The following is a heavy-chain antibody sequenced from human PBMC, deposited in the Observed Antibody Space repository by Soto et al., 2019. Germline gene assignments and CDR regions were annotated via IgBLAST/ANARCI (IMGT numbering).Heavy chain of an antibody. CDR1: GYTFTSYY. CDR2: INPSGGST. CDR3: ATGAYWRRYYDSSGSNYYYYMDV. D-gene: IGHD3-22*01. V-gene: IGHV1-46*01. Sequence: ASVKVSCKASGYTFTSYYMHWVRQAPGQGLEWMGIINPSGGSTSYAQKFQGRVTMTRDTSTSTVYMKLSSLRSEDTAVYYCATGAYWRRYYDSSGSNYYYYMDVWGKGTTVTVSS. J-gene: IGHJ6*03.